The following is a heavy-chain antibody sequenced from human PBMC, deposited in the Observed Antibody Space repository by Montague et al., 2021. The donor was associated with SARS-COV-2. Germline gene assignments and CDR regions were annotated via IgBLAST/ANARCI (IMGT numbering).Heavy chain of an antibody. CDR2: IYTSGST. D-gene: IGHD6-19*01. CDR1: GGSISSYY. J-gene: IGHJ4*02. V-gene: IGHV4-4*07. Sequence: SETLSLTCTVSGGSISSYYWSWIRQPAGKGLEWIGGIYTSGSTKYNPSLKSRVTMSVDTSRNQFSLKLNSVTAADTAVYYCAREGVGQQWQVRAFDYWGQGPLVTVSS. CDR3: AREGVGQQWQVRAFDY.